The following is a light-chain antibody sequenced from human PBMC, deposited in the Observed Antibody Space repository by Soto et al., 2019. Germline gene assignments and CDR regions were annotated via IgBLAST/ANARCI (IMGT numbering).Light chain of an antibody. CDR3: QQYYSTPWT. J-gene: IGKJ1*01. CDR1: QSVLYSSNNKNY. Sequence: DIVMTQSPDSLAVSLGERATINCKSSQSVLYSSNNKNYFAWYQQKPGQPPKLLIYWASTRESGDPDRCSGSVSETDFTLTISSLQAEDVAVYYCQQYYSTPWTFGQGTKVEIK. CDR2: WAS. V-gene: IGKV4-1*01.